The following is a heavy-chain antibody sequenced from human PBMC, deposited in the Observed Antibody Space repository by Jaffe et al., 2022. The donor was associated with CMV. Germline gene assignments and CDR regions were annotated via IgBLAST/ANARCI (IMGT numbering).Heavy chain of an antibody. Sequence: QVQLQQWGAGLLKPSETLSLTCAVYGGSFSGYYWSWIRQPPGKGLEWIGEINHSGSTNYNPSLKSRVTISVDTSKNQFSLKLSSVTAADTAVYYCARGRGLVRHCSGGSCRPYGMDVWGQGTTVTVSS. V-gene: IGHV4-34*01. J-gene: IGHJ6*02. D-gene: IGHD2-15*01. CDR3: ARGRGLVRHCSGGSCRPYGMDV. CDR2: INHSGST. CDR1: GGSFSGYY.